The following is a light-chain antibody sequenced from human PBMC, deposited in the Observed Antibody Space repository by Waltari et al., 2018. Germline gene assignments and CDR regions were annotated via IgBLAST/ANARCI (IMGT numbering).Light chain of an antibody. Sequence: QTVVTQGPSLSVSPGGTVTLTCALSSGSLSTTSYATWYQQTPGQAPRTLVYKANARSSGVPDRFSGSILGNTAALTITGAQADDESDYYCALYMGSGIWVFGGGTRLTVL. CDR1: SGSLSTTSY. J-gene: IGLJ3*02. CDR3: ALYMGSGIWV. V-gene: IGLV8-61*01. CDR2: KAN.